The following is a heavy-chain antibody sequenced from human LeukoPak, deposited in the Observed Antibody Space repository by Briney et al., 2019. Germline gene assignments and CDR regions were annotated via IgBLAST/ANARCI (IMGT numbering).Heavy chain of an antibody. CDR2: ISGSGGST. J-gene: IGHJ5*02. CDR3: AKDILGWFDP. CDR1: GFTFSSYS. V-gene: IGHV3-23*01. Sequence: GGSLRLSCAASGFTFSSYSMSWVRQAPGKGLEWVSAISGSGGSTYYADSVKGRFTISRDNSKNTLYLQMNSLRAEGTAVYYCAKDILGWFDPWGQGTLVTVSS.